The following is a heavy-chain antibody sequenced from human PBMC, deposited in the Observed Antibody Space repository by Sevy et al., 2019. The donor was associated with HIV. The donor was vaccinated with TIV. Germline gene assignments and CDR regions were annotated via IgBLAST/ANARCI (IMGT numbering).Heavy chain of an antibody. Sequence: GGSLRLSCAASGFSVSSNYMSWVRQAPGKGLEWVSLIYSSGGTYYGDSVKGRFTISRDDSKNTLYLQMNSVRAEDTALYYCTRVHSGGYPFDYWGQGSLVTVSS. CDR3: TRVHSGGYPFDY. CDR2: IYSSGGT. CDR1: GFSVSSNY. J-gene: IGHJ4*02. V-gene: IGHV3-53*01. D-gene: IGHD3-22*01.